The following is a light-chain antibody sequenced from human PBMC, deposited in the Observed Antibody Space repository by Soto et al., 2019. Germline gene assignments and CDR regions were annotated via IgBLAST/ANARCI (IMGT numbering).Light chain of an antibody. CDR2: AAS. CDR3: QQYNNWPYT. CDR1: QSVSSN. J-gene: IGKJ2*01. V-gene: IGKV3-15*01. Sequence: EIVMTQSPATLSVSPGERATLSCRASQSVSSNLAWYQQKPGQGPRLHIYAASTRATGIPARFSGSGSGTEFTLTISSLQSEDFAVYHCQQYNNWPYTFGQGTKLEMK.